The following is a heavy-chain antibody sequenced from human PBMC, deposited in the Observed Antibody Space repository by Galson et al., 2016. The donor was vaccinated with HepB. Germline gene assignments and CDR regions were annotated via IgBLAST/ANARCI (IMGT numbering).Heavy chain of an antibody. CDR2: ISNSGAAI. D-gene: IGHD4-11*01. V-gene: IGHV3-48*03. J-gene: IGHJ1*01. Sequence: SLRLSCAASGFTFSFYEMNWVRQAPGKGPEWVSYISNSGAAIYYADSVKGRFTISRDHAKSPLFLHLASLGFEDTAVYYCARTRDDYGAYYPTVDFHHWGQGTLVSVSS. CDR1: GFTFSFYE. CDR3: ARTRDDYGAYYPTVDFHH.